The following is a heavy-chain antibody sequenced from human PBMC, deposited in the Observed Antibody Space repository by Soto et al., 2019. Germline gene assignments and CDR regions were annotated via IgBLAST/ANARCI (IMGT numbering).Heavy chain of an antibody. CDR3: ARTPWFGELSFDY. CDR1: GGSISSGDNY. J-gene: IGHJ4*02. D-gene: IGHD3-10*01. V-gene: IGHV4-30-4*01. CDR2: ILNSGRA. Sequence: SETLSLTCSVSGGSISSGDNYWSWIRQPPGKGLECIGYILNSGRAHYTPSLRSRLAISVDTSRNQFSLKLSSVTAADTAVYYCARTPWFGELSFDYWGLGTLVTVSS.